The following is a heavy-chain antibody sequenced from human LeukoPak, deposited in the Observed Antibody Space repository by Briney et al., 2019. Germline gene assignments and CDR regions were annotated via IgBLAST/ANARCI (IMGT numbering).Heavy chain of an antibody. CDR2: ISSSGTYI. Sequence: AGSLRLSCAASGFTFSSYSMNWVRQAPGKGLEWVSSISSSGTYIYYADSVKGRFTISRDSAKNSLYLQMNSLRAEDTAVYFCARVSLVLGLGLDYWGQGTLVTVSS. V-gene: IGHV3-21*01. D-gene: IGHD3-16*01. J-gene: IGHJ4*02. CDR1: GFTFSSYS. CDR3: ARVSLVLGLGLDY.